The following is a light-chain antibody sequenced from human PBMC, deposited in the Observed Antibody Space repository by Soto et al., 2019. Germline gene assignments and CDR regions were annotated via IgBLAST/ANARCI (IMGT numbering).Light chain of an antibody. Sequence: SALTQPASVSWSPGHSITISCTGTSSDVGGYNYVSWYQQHPGKAPKLMIYDVSNRPSGVSNRFSGSKSGNTASLTISGLQAEDEADYYCSSYTSSSTPGVFGGGTKVTVL. CDR2: DVS. CDR3: SSYTSSSTPGV. CDR1: SSDVGGYNY. J-gene: IGLJ2*01. V-gene: IGLV2-14*01.